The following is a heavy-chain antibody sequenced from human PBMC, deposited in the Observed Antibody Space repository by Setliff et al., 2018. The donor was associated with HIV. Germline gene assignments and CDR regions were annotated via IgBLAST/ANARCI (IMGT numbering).Heavy chain of an antibody. D-gene: IGHD2-8*01. V-gene: IGHV4-39*01. CDR3: ARRGRDGVLIVFATGFDP. CDR2: IFYTGST. Sequence: PSETRSLTCSVSGGSISSSTYYWGWIRQPPGKGLEWIGDIFYTGSTYYNPSLKSRVAISIDTSENRFSLRLNSVTAADTGVYYCARRGRDGVLIVFATGFDPWGQGTLVTVSS. CDR1: GGSISSSTYY. J-gene: IGHJ5*02.